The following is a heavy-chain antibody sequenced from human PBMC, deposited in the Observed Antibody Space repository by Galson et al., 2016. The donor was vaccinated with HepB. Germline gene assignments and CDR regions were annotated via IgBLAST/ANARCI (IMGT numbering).Heavy chain of an antibody. Sequence: SLRLSCAASGVTFSDIYMTWRRRAPGKRLEWVSYISHSYGYTHYADSVKGRFFISRDNVRNSLFLQMSSLRAEDTALYFCARGRAPKTLDTFDIWGQGTMVTVSS. CDR3: ARGRAPKTLDTFDI. CDR2: ISHSYGYT. CDR1: GVTFSDIY. J-gene: IGHJ3*02. V-gene: IGHV3-11*06.